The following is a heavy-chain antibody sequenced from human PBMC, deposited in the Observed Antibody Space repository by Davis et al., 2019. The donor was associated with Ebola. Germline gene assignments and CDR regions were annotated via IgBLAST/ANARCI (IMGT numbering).Heavy chain of an antibody. J-gene: IGHJ5*02. Sequence: AASVKVSCKASGYTFTGYYMHWVRQAPGQGLEWMGRINPNSGGTNYAQKFQGRVTMTRDTSISTAYMELSRLRSDDTAVYYCARASLTMIVVVKANWFDPWGQGTLVTVSS. CDR3: ARASLTMIVVVKANWFDP. V-gene: IGHV1-2*06. CDR2: INPNSGGT. D-gene: IGHD3-22*01. CDR1: GYTFTGYY.